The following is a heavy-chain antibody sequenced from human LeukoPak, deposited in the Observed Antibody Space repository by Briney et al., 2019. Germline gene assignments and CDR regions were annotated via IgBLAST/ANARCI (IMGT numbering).Heavy chain of an antibody. CDR2: ISGSGSA. Sequence: GGSLKLSCAATGFTFRSYAMSWVRQAPGKGLEWVSAISGSGSAYYSDSVKGRFTISRDNSKNTLYLQMHSLRAEDTAVYYCAKRYYDGGSGYYLPFDYWGQGTLVTVSS. J-gene: IGHJ4*02. D-gene: IGHD3-22*01. CDR1: GFTFRSYA. CDR3: AKRYYDGGSGYYLPFDY. V-gene: IGHV3-23*01.